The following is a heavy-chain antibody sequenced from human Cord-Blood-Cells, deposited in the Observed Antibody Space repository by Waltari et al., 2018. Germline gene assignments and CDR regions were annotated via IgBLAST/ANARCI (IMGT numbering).Heavy chain of an antibody. J-gene: IGHJ1*01. CDR3: AIATYSSSWYGYFQH. CDR2: FDPEDGET. V-gene: IGHV1-24*01. D-gene: IGHD6-13*01. Sequence: QVQLVQSGAEVNKPGASVKVSCKVSGYTLTELSMHWVRHAHGTGLEWMGGFDPEDGETIYAQKFQGRVTMTEDTSTDTAYMELSSLRSEDSAVYYCAIATYSSSWYGYFQHWGKGTLVTVSS. CDR1: GYTLTELS.